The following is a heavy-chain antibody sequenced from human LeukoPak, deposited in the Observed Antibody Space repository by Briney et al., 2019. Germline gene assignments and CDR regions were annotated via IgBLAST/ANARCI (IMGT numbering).Heavy chain of an antibody. CDR3: ARDRDYYGSGEGDY. D-gene: IGHD3-10*01. CDR2: INPNSGGT. V-gene: IGHV1-2*06. J-gene: IGHJ4*02. Sequence: ASVKVSCKASGYTFTGYYMHWVRQAPGQGLEWMGRINPNSGGTNYAQKLQGRVTMTRDTSISTAYMELSRLRSDDTAVYYCARDRDYYGSGEGDYWGQGTLVTVSS. CDR1: GYTFTGYY.